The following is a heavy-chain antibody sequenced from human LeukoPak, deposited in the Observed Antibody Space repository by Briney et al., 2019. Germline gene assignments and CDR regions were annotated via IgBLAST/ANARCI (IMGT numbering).Heavy chain of an antibody. V-gene: IGHV3-9*03. Sequence: PGGSLRLSCAASGFTFSRYAMHWVRQAPGKGLEWVSGISWNSGSIGYADSVKGRFTISRDNAKNSLYLQMNSLRAEDMALYYCAKGGPGESWTQDAFDIWGQGTMVTVSS. CDR1: GFTFSRYA. J-gene: IGHJ3*02. CDR3: AKGGPGESWTQDAFDI. D-gene: IGHD3-10*01. CDR2: ISWNSGSI.